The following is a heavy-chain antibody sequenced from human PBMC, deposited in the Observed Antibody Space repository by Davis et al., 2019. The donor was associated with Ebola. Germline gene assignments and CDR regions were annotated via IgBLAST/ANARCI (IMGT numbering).Heavy chain of an antibody. J-gene: IGHJ4*02. D-gene: IGHD6-19*01. CDR1: GFDFSRSV. CDR3: ARDLQWLADY. V-gene: IGHV3-30*03. Sequence: GESLKISCAASGFDFSRSVLYWVRQPPGKGLEWVALISFDGSRIQYADTVEGRFTISRDNSKNTLYLQMDFLRPDDTSIYYCARDLQWLADYWGQGTLVTVSS. CDR2: ISFDGSRI.